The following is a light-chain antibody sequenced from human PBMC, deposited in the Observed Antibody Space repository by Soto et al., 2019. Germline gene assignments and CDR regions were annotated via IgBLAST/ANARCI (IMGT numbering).Light chain of an antibody. CDR1: SSDVGGYDY. V-gene: IGLV2-14*01. J-gene: IGLJ1*01. CDR2: EVS. CDR3: SSYTSGSTPYV. Sequence: QSALTQPASVSGSPGQSITISCTGTSSDVGGYDYVSWYQHHPGKAPKLMIYEVSNRPSGVSNRFSGSKSGNTASLTISGLQAEDEADYYSSSYTSGSTPYVFGTGTKLTVL.